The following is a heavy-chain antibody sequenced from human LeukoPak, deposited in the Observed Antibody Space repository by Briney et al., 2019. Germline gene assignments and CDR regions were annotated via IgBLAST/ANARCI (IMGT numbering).Heavy chain of an antibody. J-gene: IGHJ5*02. Sequence: GASVKVSCKASGYTFTGYYMHWVRQAPGQGLEWMGWINPNSGGTNYAQKFQGRVTMTRDTSISTAYMELSRLRSDDTAVYYCARYEILWFGESGINWFDPWGQGTLVTVSS. CDR2: INPNSGGT. V-gene: IGHV1-2*02. CDR3: ARYEILWFGESGINWFDP. D-gene: IGHD3-10*01. CDR1: GYTFTGYY.